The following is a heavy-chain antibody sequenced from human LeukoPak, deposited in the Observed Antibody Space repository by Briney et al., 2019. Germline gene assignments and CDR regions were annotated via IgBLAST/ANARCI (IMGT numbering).Heavy chain of an antibody. D-gene: IGHD3-22*01. V-gene: IGHV4-59*12. CDR1: GGSISSYY. CDR3: ARNDYYSADY. Sequence: SETLSLTCTVSGGSISSYYWSWIRQPPGKGLEWIGYIYYSSSTSYNPSLKSRVTISVDTSKNQFSLKLDSVTAADTAVYHCARNDYYSADYWGQGTLVTVSS. CDR2: IYYSSST. J-gene: IGHJ4*02.